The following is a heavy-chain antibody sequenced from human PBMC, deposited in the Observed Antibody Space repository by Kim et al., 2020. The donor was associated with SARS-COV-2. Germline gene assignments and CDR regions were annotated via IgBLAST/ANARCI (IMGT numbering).Heavy chain of an antibody. CDR1: GFTFDDYA. D-gene: IGHD6-19*01. J-gene: IGHJ4*01. CDR3: AKGFYSSGWYAGGVCDY. Sequence: GGSLRLSCAASGFTFDDYAMHWVRQAPGKGLEWVSGISWNSGSIGYADSVKGRFTISRDNAKNSLYLQMNSLRAEDTDLYYCAKGFYSSGWYAGGVCDY. V-gene: IGHV3-9*01. CDR2: ISWNSGSI.